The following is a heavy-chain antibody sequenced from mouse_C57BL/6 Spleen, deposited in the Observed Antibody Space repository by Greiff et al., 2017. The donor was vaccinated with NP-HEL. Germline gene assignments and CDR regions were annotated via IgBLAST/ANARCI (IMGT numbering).Heavy chain of an antibody. Sequence: QVQLQQSGAELVRPGTSVKVSCKASGYAFTNYLIEWVKQRPGQGLEWIGVINPGSGGTNYNEKFKGKATLTADKSSSTAYMQLSSLTSEDSAVYFCARGLRHAMDYWGQGTSVTVSS. D-gene: IGHD2-4*01. CDR2: INPGSGGT. V-gene: IGHV1-54*01. CDR3: ARGLRHAMDY. J-gene: IGHJ4*01. CDR1: GYAFTNYL.